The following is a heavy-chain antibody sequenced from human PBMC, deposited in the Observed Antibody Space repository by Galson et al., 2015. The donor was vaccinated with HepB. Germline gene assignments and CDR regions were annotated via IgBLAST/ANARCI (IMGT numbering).Heavy chain of an antibody. V-gene: IGHV1-2*06. D-gene: IGHD4-23*01. Sequence: SVKVSCKASGYTFTGYYMHWVRQAPGQGLEWMGRINPNSGGTNYAQKFQGRVTMTRDTSISTAYMELSRLRSDDTAVYYCARAHRGGNSGMANDYWGQGTLVTVSS. CDR1: GYTFTGYY. CDR3: ARAHRGGNSGMANDY. J-gene: IGHJ4*02. CDR2: INPNSGGT.